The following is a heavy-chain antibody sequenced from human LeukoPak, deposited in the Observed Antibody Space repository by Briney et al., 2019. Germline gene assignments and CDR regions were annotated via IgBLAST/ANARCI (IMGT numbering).Heavy chain of an antibody. CDR3: ATTDCSGGSCYLKAFQH. Sequence: GGSLRLSCAASGFTFSSYAMHWVRQAPGKGLEWVAVISYDGSNKYYADSVKGRFTISRDNSKNTLYLQMNSLRAEDTAVYYCATTDCSGGSCYLKAFQHWGQGTLVTVSS. CDR2: ISYDGSNK. D-gene: IGHD2-15*01. CDR1: GFTFSSYA. V-gene: IGHV3-30*14. J-gene: IGHJ1*01.